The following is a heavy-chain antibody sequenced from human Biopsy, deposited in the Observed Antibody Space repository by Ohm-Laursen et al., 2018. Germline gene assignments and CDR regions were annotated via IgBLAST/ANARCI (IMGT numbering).Heavy chain of an antibody. Sequence: ASVKVSCKTSGYTFTSYEINWVRQATGQGLEWMGWMNPDSGNTGYAQNFQGRVTMTRNTSISTAYMELSSLRSEDTAVYFCARAEPPLFYYGSGSSNWFDPWGQGTLVTVSS. D-gene: IGHD3-10*01. CDR1: GYTFTSYE. CDR2: MNPDSGNT. CDR3: ARAEPPLFYYGSGSSNWFDP. V-gene: IGHV1-8*01. J-gene: IGHJ5*02.